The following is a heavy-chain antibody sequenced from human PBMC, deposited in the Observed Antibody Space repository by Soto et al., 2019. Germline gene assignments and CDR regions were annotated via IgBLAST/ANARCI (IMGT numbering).Heavy chain of an antibody. CDR3: ASGYCSSTRCLYYFYY. V-gene: IGHV1-69*13. Sequence: ASVKVSCTASGGTFNNYTTTWVRQAPGQGLEWMGGIIPIFGTANYAQNFQGRATISADESTSTAYMELSSLRSEDTAVYYCASGYCSSTRCLYYFYYWGQGTLVTVSS. CDR1: GGTFNNYT. CDR2: IIPIFGTA. D-gene: IGHD2-2*03. J-gene: IGHJ4*02.